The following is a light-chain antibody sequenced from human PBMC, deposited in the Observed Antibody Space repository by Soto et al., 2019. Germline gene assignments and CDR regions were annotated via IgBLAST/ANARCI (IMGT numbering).Light chain of an antibody. V-gene: IGKV3-20*01. J-gene: IGKJ5*01. CDR3: QQYGSSLF. CDR1: QSISGSY. Sequence: ETVLTKSPGTLSLSPGERATLSCRASQSISGSYLAWYQQKPGQAPSLLIYGAFTRATGIPARFSGTGSGTEFTLTISSLQSEDFAVYYCQQYGSSLFFGQGTRLEIK. CDR2: GAF.